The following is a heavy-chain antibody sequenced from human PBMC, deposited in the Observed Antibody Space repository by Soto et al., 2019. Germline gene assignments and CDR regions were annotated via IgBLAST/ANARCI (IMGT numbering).Heavy chain of an antibody. J-gene: IGHJ5*02. CDR2: IWYDGSNK. D-gene: IGHD3-10*02. CDR1: GFAFNSYG. V-gene: IGHV3-33*08. Sequence: PGGSLRLSCEAAGFAFNSYGINWVRQAPGKGLEWVAVIWYDGSNKYYADSVKGRFTISRDNSKNTLYLQMNSLRAEDTAVYYCARMFRDNWFDPWGPGTLVTVS. CDR3: ARMFRDNWFDP.